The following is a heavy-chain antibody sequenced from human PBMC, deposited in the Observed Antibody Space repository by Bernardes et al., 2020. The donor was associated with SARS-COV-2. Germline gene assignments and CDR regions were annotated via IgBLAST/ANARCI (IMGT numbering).Heavy chain of an antibody. V-gene: IGHV4-39*01. CDR1: GGSIRSSSNYY. CDR2: IYHTGST. CDR3: ASLQDCGNDCPYWYFDF. J-gene: IGHJ2*01. D-gene: IGHD2-21*02. Sequence: SETLSLTCTVSGGSIRSSSNYYWGWIRQPPGKGLQWIGNIYHTGSTYYNPSLKSRVTISVDTSKNQFSLRLTSVTAADTAVYYCASLQDCGNDCPYWYFDFWGRGTLITVSS.